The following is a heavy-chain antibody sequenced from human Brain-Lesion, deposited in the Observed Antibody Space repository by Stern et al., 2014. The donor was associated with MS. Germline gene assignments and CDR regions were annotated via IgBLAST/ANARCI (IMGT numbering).Heavy chain of an antibody. CDR3: AKDRQYLTYFFDH. D-gene: IGHD2/OR15-2a*01. J-gene: IGHJ5*02. CDR1: GFTFGSCA. Sequence: VQLVESGGGVVQPGRPLRLSCVASGFTFGSCAMHWVRQAPGKGLEWVAGVSYDGSNKDYADSGKGRLTISRDNSQNTLYMQMSSLRPEDTAVYYCAKDRQYLTYFFDHWGQGSLVTVSS. CDR2: VSYDGSNK. V-gene: IGHV3-30*18.